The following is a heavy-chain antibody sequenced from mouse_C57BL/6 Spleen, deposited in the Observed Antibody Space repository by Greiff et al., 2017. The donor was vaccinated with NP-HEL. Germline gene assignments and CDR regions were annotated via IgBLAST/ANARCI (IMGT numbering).Heavy chain of an antibody. J-gene: IGHJ2*01. V-gene: IGHV1-42*01. Sequence: EVQLQQSGPELVKPGASVKISCKASGYSFTGYYMNWVKQSPEKSLEWIGEINPSTGGTTYNQKFKAKATLTVDKSSSTAYMQLKSLTSEDSAVYYCFRGGYFDYWGQGTTLTVSS. CDR3: FRGGYFDY. CDR1: GYSFTGYY. CDR2: INPSTGGT.